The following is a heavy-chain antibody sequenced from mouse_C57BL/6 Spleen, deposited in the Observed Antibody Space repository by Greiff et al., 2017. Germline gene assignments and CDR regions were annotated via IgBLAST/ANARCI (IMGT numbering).Heavy chain of an antibody. J-gene: IGHJ1*03. CDR3: ARSGDYYGSSYWYFDV. CDR1: GYTFTSYW. V-gene: IGHV1-64*01. CDR2: IHPNSGST. D-gene: IGHD1-1*01. Sequence: VQLQQPGAELVKPGASVKLSCKASGYTFTSYWMHWVKQRPGQGLEWIGMIHPNSGSTNYNEKFKSKATLTVDKSSSTAYMQLSSLTSEGSAVYYCARSGDYYGSSYWYFDVWGTGTTVTVSS.